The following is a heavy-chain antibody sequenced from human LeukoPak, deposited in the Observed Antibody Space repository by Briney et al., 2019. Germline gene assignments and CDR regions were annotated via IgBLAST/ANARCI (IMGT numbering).Heavy chain of an antibody. V-gene: IGHV4-59*11. CDR2: IYYSGST. J-gene: IGHJ4*02. D-gene: IGHD3-10*01. Sequence: SETLSLTCTVSGGSISSHYWSWIRQPPGKGLEWIGYIYYSGSTNYNPSLKSRVTISVDTSKNQFSLKLSSVTAADTAVYYCARGRVYYYGSGSYYAYWGQGTLVTVSS. CDR1: GGSISSHY. CDR3: ARGRVYYYGSGSYYAY.